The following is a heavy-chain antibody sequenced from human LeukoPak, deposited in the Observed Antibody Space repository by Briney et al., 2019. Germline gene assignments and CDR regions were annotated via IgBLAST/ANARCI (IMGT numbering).Heavy chain of an antibody. D-gene: IGHD3-22*01. J-gene: IGHJ4*02. V-gene: IGHV1-69*13. CDR3: ARGGEWLLPFDY. Sequence: ASVTVSCKASGGTFSSYAISWVRQAPGQGLEWMGGIIPIFGTANYAQKFQGRVTITADESTSTAYMELSSLRSEDTAVYYCARGGEWLLPFDYWGQGTLVTVSS. CDR2: IIPIFGTA. CDR1: GGTFSSYA.